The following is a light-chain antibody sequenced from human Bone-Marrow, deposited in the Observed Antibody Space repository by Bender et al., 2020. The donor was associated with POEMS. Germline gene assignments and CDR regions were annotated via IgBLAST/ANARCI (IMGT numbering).Light chain of an antibody. Sequence: IIFDVRKRPSGIPGRFSGSRSGNAASLTISGLQADDEADYFCCSYAGSHTYVFGTGTRVTV. V-gene: IGLV2-11*01. CDR2: DVR. J-gene: IGLJ1*01. CDR3: CSYAGSHTYV.